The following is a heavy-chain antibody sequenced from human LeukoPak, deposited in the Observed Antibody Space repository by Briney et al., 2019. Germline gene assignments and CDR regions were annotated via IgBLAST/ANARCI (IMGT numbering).Heavy chain of an antibody. CDR2: IKQDGSEK. CDR3: ARVIVVVISNWFDP. D-gene: IGHD3-22*01. Sequence: GGSLRLSCAASGFTFSSYWMSWVRQAPGKGLGWVANIKQDGSEKYYVDSVKGRFTISRDNAKNSLYLQMNSLRAEDTAVYYCARVIVVVISNWFDPWGQGTLVTVSS. J-gene: IGHJ5*02. V-gene: IGHV3-7*01. CDR1: GFTFSSYW.